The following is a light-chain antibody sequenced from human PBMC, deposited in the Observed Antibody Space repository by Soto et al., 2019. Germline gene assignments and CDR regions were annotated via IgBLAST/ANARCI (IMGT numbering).Light chain of an antibody. V-gene: IGKV3-20*01. J-gene: IGKJ5*01. CDR2: GAS. Sequence: ERVVTQSPGTLSLSPGERATLSCRASQSVSSSYLAWYQQKPGQAPRLLIYGASSRATGIPDRFSGSGSGTDFTLTISRLEPEDFAVYYCQQYGTSLITFGQGTRLEI. CDR3: QQYGTSLIT. CDR1: QSVSSSY.